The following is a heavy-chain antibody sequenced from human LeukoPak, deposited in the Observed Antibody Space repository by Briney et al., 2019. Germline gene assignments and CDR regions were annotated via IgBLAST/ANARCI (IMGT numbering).Heavy chain of an antibody. V-gene: IGHV3-7*01. CDR1: GFTFSSYA. CDR3: ARVKEAGLDV. Sequence: PGGSLRLSCAASGFTFSSYAMSWVRQAPGKGLEWVANIKKDGSEKYYVDSVKGRFTISRDNAKNSLSLQMNSLRAEDTALYYCARVKEAGLDVWGKGTTVTVSS. D-gene: IGHD6-19*01. J-gene: IGHJ6*04. CDR2: IKKDGSEK.